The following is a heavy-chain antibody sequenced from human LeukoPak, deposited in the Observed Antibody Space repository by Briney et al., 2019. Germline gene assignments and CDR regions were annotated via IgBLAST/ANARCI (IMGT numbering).Heavy chain of an antibody. CDR1: GGSISSNPYY. D-gene: IGHD2-8*01. Sequence: SETLSLTCSVSGGSISSNPYYWGWIRQPPGKGLEWIATVYYIGTTYFNPPLKNRVTISIDTSKNQFSLKLKSATATDTAVYYCARRRGDCTNGVCYHYFDYWGQGSLVTVS. CDR3: ARRRGDCTNGVCYHYFDY. J-gene: IGHJ4*02. CDR2: VYYIGTT. V-gene: IGHV4-39*01.